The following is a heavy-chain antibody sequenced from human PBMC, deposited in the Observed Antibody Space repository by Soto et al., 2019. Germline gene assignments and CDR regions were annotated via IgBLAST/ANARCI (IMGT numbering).Heavy chain of an antibody. V-gene: IGHV3-49*04. CDR3: TSDRYYDTSGPDY. D-gene: IGHD3-22*01. J-gene: IGHJ4*02. Sequence: PGGSLRPSCTASGFTSGDYAMSWVRQAPGKGLEWVGFIRSKAYGGTTEYAASVKGRFTISRDDSKSIAYLQMNSLKTEDTAVYYCTSDRYYDTSGPDYWGQATLVTVSS. CDR1: GFTSGDYA. CDR2: IRSKAYGGTT.